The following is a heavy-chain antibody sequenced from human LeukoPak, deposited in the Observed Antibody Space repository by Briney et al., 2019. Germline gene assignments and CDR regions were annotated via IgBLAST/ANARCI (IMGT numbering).Heavy chain of an antibody. CDR1: GYTFTSYD. J-gene: IGHJ4*02. D-gene: IGHD2-15*01. V-gene: IGHV1-18*01. CDR3: ARDPSDIVVVVAAIPNYFDY. CDR2: ISAYNGNT. Sequence: ASVKVSCKASGYTFTSYDISWVRQAPGQGLEWMGWISAYNGNTNYAQKLQGRVTMTTDTSTSTAYMELRSLRSDDTAVYYCARDPSDIVVVVAAIPNYFDYWGQGTLVTVSS.